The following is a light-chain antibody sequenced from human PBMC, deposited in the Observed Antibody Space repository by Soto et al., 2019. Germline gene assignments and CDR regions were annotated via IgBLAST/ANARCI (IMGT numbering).Light chain of an antibody. CDR2: SAS. CDR3: QEYIQWPPGM. Sequence: ETVMTQSPATLSVSPGERVTVSCRASQSVGSNLAWYQQRPGQAPRLVIHSASTRATGIPDRFSGSGSGTDFTLTISSLQSEDFAVYYCQEYIQWPPGMFGPGTTVDIK. J-gene: IGKJ1*01. CDR1: QSVGSN. V-gene: IGKV3-15*01.